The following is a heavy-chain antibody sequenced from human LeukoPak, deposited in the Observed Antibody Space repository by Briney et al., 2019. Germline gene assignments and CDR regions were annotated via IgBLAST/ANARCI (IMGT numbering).Heavy chain of an antibody. CDR3: ARAVYGDYGGDWLDP. D-gene: IGHD4-17*01. V-gene: IGHV1-18*01. CDR1: GYTFTSYG. CDR2: ISAYNGNT. Sequence: ASVKVSCKASGYTFTSYGISWVRQAPGQGLEWMGWISAYNGNTNYAQKLQGRVTMTTDTSTSTAYMELRSLRSDDTAVYYCARAVYGDYGGDWLDPWGQGTLVTVSS. J-gene: IGHJ5*02.